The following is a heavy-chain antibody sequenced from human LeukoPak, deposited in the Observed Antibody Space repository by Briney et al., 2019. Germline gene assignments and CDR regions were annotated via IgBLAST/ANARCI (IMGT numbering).Heavy chain of an antibody. Sequence: SETLSLTCTVSGGSISSYYWSWIRQPPGKGLEWIGYIYYSRSTNYNPSLKRRATIPVDTSKNQSSLKLSYVSAADPAVYYCARETGLDAFVIWGQGTMVTVSS. CDR1: GGSISSYY. CDR3: ARETGLDAFVI. D-gene: IGHD1-1*01. J-gene: IGHJ3*02. V-gene: IGHV4-59*01. CDR2: IYYSRST.